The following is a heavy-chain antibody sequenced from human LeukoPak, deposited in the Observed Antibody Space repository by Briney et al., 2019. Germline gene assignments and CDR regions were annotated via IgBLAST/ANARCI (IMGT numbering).Heavy chain of an antibody. D-gene: IGHD5-24*01. J-gene: IGHJ4*02. CDR2: IYYTGST. V-gene: IGHV4-59*01. Sequence: SETLSLTCTVSGGSISNYYWSWIRQPPGKGLEWIGYIYYTGSTNYNPSLKSRVTISVDTSKNQFSLKLSSVTAADTAVYYCARGRDGYKIEGDYWGQGTLVTVSS. CDR1: GGSISNYY. CDR3: ARGRDGYKIEGDY.